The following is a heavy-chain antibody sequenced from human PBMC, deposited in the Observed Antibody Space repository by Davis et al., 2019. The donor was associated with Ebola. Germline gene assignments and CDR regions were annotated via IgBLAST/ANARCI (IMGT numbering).Heavy chain of an antibody. V-gene: IGHV1-69*06. Sequence: AASVKVSCKASGGTFSSYAISWVRQAPGQGLEWMGGIIPIFGTANYAQKFQGRVTITADKSTSTAYMELSSLRSEDTAVYYCARDRADSSSWTNHLVRYYYYYGMDVWGQGTTVTVSS. J-gene: IGHJ6*02. CDR2: IIPIFGTA. CDR1: GGTFSSYA. CDR3: ARDRADSSSWTNHLVRYYYYYGMDV. D-gene: IGHD6-13*01.